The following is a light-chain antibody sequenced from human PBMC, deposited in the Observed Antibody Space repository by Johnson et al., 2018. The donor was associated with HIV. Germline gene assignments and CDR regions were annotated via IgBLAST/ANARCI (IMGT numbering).Light chain of an antibody. CDR2: ENN. J-gene: IGLJ1*01. Sequence: QSVLTQPPSVSAAPGQKVTISCSGSSSNIGNNYVSWYQQLPGTAPKLLIYENNKRPSGIPDRFSGSKSGTSATLGITGLQTGDEGDYYCGTWESSLSAYVVGTGTKVTVL. CDR3: GTWESSLSAYV. CDR1: SSNIGNNY. V-gene: IGLV1-51*02.